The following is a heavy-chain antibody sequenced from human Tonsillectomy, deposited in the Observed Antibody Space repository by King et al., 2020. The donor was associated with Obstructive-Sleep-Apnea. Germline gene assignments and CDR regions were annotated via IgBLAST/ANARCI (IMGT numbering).Heavy chain of an antibody. CDR1: GYTFTNYW. Sequence: VQLVESGAEVKKPGESLKISCQGSGYTFTNYWIGWVRQMPGKGLEWMAIIYPGDSDTRYSPSFQGQVTISADKSIRTAYLQWSSLRASDTAMYYCAAHGTYTNYDVDYWGQGTLVTVSS. V-gene: IGHV5-51*01. J-gene: IGHJ4*02. D-gene: IGHD4-11*01. CDR2: IYPGDSDT. CDR3: AAHGTYTNYDVDY.